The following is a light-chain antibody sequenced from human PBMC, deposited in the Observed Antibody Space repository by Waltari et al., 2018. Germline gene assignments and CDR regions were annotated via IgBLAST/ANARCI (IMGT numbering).Light chain of an antibody. J-gene: IGKJ2*01. CDR2: GAS. Sequence: EIVLTQSPGTLSLSPGERATLSCRASQSVSSSYLAWYQQKPGQAPRLPIYGASSRATGIPDRFSGSGSGKDFNTTISRLXPEDFXXXXXXXYGSSPPSYTFGQGTKLEIK. CDR3: XXYGSSPPSYT. V-gene: IGKV3-20*01. CDR1: QSVSSSY.